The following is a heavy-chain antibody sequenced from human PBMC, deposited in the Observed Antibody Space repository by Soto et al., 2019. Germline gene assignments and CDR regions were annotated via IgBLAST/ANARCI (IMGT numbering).Heavy chain of an antibody. J-gene: IGHJ4*02. CDR1: GFTFSSYA. D-gene: IGHD3-9*01. CDR2: ISGSGGST. CDR3: AKEGYGGPSDVLRYFDWLSAKRLHRTFAY. Sequence: EVQLLESGGGLVQPGGSLRLSCAASGFTFSSYAMSWVRQAPGKGLEWVSAISGSGGSTYYADSVKGRVTISRDNSKNTLYMQMYSQRAEDTAVYYCAKEGYGGPSDVLRYFDWLSAKRLHRTFAYWGQGTLVTVSS. V-gene: IGHV3-23*01.